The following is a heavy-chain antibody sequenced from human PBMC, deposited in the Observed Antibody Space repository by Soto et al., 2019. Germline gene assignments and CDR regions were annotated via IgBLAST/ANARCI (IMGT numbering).Heavy chain of an antibody. CDR3: ARDKSGYYDSSGYFDY. CDR2: ISAYNGNT. V-gene: IGHV1-18*01. D-gene: IGHD3-22*01. Sequence: ASVKVSCKASGYTFTSYGISWVRQAPGQGLEWMGWISAYNGNTNYAQKLQGRVTMTTDTSTSTAYMELRSLRSDDTAVYYCARDKSGYYDSSGYFDYWGQGTLVTVSP. J-gene: IGHJ4*02. CDR1: GYTFTSYG.